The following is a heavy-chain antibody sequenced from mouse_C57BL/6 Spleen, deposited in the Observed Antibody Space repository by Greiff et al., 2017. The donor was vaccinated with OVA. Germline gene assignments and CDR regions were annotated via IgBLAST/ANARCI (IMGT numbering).Heavy chain of an antibody. Sequence: VQLQQPGAELVMPGASVKLSCKASGYTFTSYWMHWVKQRPGQGLEWIGEIDPSDSYTNYNQKFKGKSTLTVDKSSSTAYMQLSSLTSEDSAVYYCARGYYYGSSYEDYCDYWGQGTTLTVSS. J-gene: IGHJ2*01. CDR2: IDPSDSYT. CDR1: GYTFTSYW. CDR3: ARGYYYGSSYEDYCDY. D-gene: IGHD1-1*01. V-gene: IGHV1-69*01.